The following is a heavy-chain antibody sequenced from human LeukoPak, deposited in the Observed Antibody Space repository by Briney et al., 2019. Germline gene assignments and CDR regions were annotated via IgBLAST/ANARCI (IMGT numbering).Heavy chain of an antibody. V-gene: IGHV4-4*02. CDR2: IHHSGNT. CDR3: ARDTPPNV. J-gene: IGHJ4*02. Sequence: ASETLSLTCVVSGGSISGTNWWSWIRQPPREGLEWIGEIHHSGNTNYNPSLKTRVTISVDKSKNQCSLNVYSVTAADTAVYFWARDTPPNVWGQGTLVTVSS. CDR1: GGSISGTNW. D-gene: IGHD3-16*01.